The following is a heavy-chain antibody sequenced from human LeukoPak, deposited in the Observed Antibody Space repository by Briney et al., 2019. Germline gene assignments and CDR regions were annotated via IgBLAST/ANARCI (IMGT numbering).Heavy chain of an antibody. V-gene: IGHV1-69*05. CDR1: GGTFSSYA. Sequence: SVKVSCKASGGTFSSYAVSWVRQAPGQGLEWMGRIIPIFGTANYAQKFQGRVTITTDESTSTAYMELSNLRSEDTAVYYCAREVAAAGTSRGSFDYWGQGTLVTVSS. CDR3: AREVAAAGTSRGSFDY. CDR2: IIPIFGTA. J-gene: IGHJ4*02. D-gene: IGHD6-13*01.